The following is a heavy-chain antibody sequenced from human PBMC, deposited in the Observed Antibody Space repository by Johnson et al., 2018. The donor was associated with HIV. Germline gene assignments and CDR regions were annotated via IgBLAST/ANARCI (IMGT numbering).Heavy chain of an antibody. J-gene: IGHJ3*02. CDR3: ARSVNAGRPFDI. D-gene: IGHD2-8*01. Sequence: QVQLVESGGGLVKPGGSLRLSCVASGFTFSDYYMGWIRQAPGKGLEWVSYISSTGTTIYYADSVKGRFTISRDNAMKSLYLQMNSLRAEDTAVYYCARSVNAGRPFDIWGQGTLVTVSS. V-gene: IGHV3-11*04. CDR2: ISSTGTTI. CDR1: GFTFSDYY.